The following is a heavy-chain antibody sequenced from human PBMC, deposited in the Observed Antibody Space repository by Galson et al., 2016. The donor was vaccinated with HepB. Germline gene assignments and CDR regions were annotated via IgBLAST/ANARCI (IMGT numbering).Heavy chain of an antibody. CDR1: RFGFREYW. CDR3: ARDFQFSVDS. Sequence: SLRLSCAASRFGFREYWVQWIRQAPGKGLEWVSRMSADGSQIVYADSVRGRFTISRDNAKNMLYLQMNSLRAEDTAVYFCARDFQFSVDSWGKGTLVTVSS. CDR2: MSADGSQI. J-gene: IGHJ4*02. D-gene: IGHD5-24*01. V-gene: IGHV3-74*01.